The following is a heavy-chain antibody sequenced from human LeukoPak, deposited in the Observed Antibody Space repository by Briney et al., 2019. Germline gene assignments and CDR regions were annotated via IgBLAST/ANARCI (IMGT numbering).Heavy chain of an antibody. V-gene: IGHV4-4*07. CDR3: ARFVVVPAAKSVGYYYMDF. J-gene: IGHJ6*03. D-gene: IGHD2-2*01. CDR2: IYISVST. CDR1: GGSISSYY. Sequence: SETLSLTCTVSGGSISSYYWSWIRQPAREGLEWIGRIYISVSTNYNTSLKRRVTTSVHTSKNQFPLKLISVTAADTAVYYCARFVVVPAAKSVGYYYMDFWGKGTTVTVSS.